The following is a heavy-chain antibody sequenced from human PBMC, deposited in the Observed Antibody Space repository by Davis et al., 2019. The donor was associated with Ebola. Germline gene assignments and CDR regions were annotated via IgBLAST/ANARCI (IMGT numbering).Heavy chain of an antibody. V-gene: IGHV1-46*03. D-gene: IGHD3-9*01. CDR2: INPSGGGT. CDR1: GYAFTSYY. J-gene: IGHJ4*02. CDR3: ARGNRGGDILTGCFFDY. Sequence: ASVQVSCQACGYAFTSYYMYWVRHAPGHGLEWMGIINPSGGGTTYAQKFQGRVTMTRDTSTSTIYMELSSLRSEDTAMYYCARGNRGGDILTGCFFDYWGQGTLVTVSS.